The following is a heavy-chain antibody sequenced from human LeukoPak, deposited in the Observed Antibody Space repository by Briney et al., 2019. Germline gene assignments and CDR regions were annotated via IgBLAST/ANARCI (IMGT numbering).Heavy chain of an antibody. Sequence: SETLSLTCTVSGYSISSGYYWGWIRQPPGKGLEWIGSIYHSGSTYYNPSLKSRVTISVDASKNQFSLKLSSVTAADTAVYYCARESGPLDGDVDYWGQGTLVTVSS. CDR2: IYHSGST. CDR3: ARESGPLDGDVDY. D-gene: IGHD4-17*01. CDR1: GYSISSGYY. J-gene: IGHJ4*02. V-gene: IGHV4-38-2*02.